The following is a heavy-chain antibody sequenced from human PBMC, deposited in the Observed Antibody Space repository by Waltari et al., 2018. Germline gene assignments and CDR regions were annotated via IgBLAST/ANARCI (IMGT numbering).Heavy chain of an antibody. CDR2: IRADDSET. CDR1: GSSVPNFW. Sequence: EVQLVQSGAEIKRPGESLKISCRGSGSSVPNFWVGWVRHTPARGLQWMAIIRADDSETRHNPYFQGQVTISADKSISTAYLQWSSLGPDDTAVYYCARALGPYSHGLGFWGQGTLVTVSS. J-gene: IGHJ4*02. CDR3: ARALGPYSHGLGF. V-gene: IGHV5-51*01. D-gene: IGHD5-18*01.